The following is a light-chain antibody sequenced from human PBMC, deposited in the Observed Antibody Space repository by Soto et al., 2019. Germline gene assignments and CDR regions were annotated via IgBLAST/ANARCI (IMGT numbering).Light chain of an antibody. V-gene: IGLV2-14*03. J-gene: IGLJ2*01. CDR2: DDS. CDR3: CSYINTYTPV. Sequence: QSALTQPASVSGSPGQSITLSCTGPSSDIRSNNYVSWYQHHPARGPKLLIYDDSNRPSGISNRFSGSKSGNTASLTISGLKVEDEADYYCCSYINTYTPVFGGGTKLTVL. CDR1: SSDIRSNNY.